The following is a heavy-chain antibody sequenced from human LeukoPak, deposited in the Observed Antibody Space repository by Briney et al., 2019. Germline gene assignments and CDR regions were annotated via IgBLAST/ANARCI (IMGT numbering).Heavy chain of an antibody. V-gene: IGHV4-59*01. J-gene: IGHJ4*02. CDR2: IYYSGST. CDR1: GGSLSSYY. Sequence: SETLSLTCTVSGGSLSSYYWSWIRQPPGKGLEWIGDIYYSGSTNYNPSLTSRVTISVDTSKNQFSLKLSSVTAADTAVYYCARAYSSGWYIDWGQGTLVTVSS. D-gene: IGHD6-19*01. CDR3: ARAYSSGWYID.